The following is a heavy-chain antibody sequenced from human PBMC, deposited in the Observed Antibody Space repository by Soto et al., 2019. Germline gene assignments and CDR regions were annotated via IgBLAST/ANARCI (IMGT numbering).Heavy chain of an antibody. CDR2: IIPIFGTA. J-gene: IGHJ6*02. V-gene: IGHV1-69*13. D-gene: IGHD2-2*03. Sequence: GASVKVSCKASGGTFSSYAISWVRQAPGQGLEWMGGIIPIFGTANYAQKFQGRVTITADESTSTAYMELSSLRSEDTAMYYCARYPLDIVVLPAKGPWGQGTTVTVS. CDR3: ARYPLDIVVLPAKGP. CDR1: GGTFSSYA.